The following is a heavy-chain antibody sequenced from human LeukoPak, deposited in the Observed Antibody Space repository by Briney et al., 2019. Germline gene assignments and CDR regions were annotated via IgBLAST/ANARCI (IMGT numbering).Heavy chain of an antibody. CDR3: AREAPVAAGSDAFDI. J-gene: IGHJ3*02. V-gene: IGHV1-18*01. CDR1: GYTFTSYG. CDR2: ISPYNSNT. Sequence: ASVKVSCKASGYTFTSYGISWMRQAPGQSLEWMGWISPYNSNTKYAQKLQGRVTMTTDTSTNTAYMEVRSLRSDDTAVYYCAREAPVAAGSDAFDIWGQGTMVTVSS. D-gene: IGHD6-19*01.